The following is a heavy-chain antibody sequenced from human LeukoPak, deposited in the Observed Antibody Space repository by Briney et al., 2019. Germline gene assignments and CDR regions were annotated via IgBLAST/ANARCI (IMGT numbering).Heavy chain of an antibody. CDR3: ARDLRGYSYVDFDS. J-gene: IGHJ4*02. CDR2: ISSGATTI. Sequence: GRSLRLSCAASGFTFDDYAMNWVRQAPWKGLEWVSDISSGATTIYYADSVKGRFTISRDDAKNSLYLQMDSLRAEDTAVYYCARDLRGYSYVDFDSWGQGTLVTVSS. V-gene: IGHV3-48*03. D-gene: IGHD5-18*01. CDR1: GFTFDDYA.